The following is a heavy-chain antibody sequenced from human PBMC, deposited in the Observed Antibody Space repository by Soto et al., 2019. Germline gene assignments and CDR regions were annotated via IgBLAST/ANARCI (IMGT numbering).Heavy chain of an antibody. CDR3: AKGLRYCTNGVCYSSSRGRNWYFDL. J-gene: IGHJ2*01. V-gene: IGHV3-9*01. Sequence: EVQLVESGGGLVQPGRSLRLSCAASGFTFDDYAMHWVRQAPGKGLEWVSGISWNSGSIGYADAVKGRFTISRDNAKNSLYLQMNSLRAEDTALYYCAKGLRYCTNGVCYSSSRGRNWYFDLWGRGTLVTVSS. D-gene: IGHD2-8*01. CDR2: ISWNSGSI. CDR1: GFTFDDYA.